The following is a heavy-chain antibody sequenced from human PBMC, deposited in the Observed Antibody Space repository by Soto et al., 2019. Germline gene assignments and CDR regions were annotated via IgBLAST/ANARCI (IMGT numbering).Heavy chain of an antibody. D-gene: IGHD2-2*01. Sequence: GGSLRLSCAASGFTFNTFGMHWVRQAPGKGLEWVAVISYDGSDKYYADSGRGRCTISRDNSMNTRYLQMNILRPEDTAVYYFAPSPTFSCSIYHCYKYYSAYWGQGTLVTVSS. V-gene: IGHV3-30*03. CDR3: APSPTFSCSIYHCYKYYSAY. J-gene: IGHJ4*02. CDR2: ISYDGSDK. CDR1: GFTFNTFG.